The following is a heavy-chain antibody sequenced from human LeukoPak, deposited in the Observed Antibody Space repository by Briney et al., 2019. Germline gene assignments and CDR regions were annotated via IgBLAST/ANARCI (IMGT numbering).Heavy chain of an antibody. D-gene: IGHD6-6*01. V-gene: IGHV4-4*07. CDR2: IYTSGST. J-gene: IGHJ4*02. Sequence: SETLSLTCTVSGGSISSYYWSWIRQPAGQGLEWIGRIYTSGSTNYNPSLKSRVTMSVDTSKNQFSLKLSSVTAADTAVYYCAREYSSSSGGYCFDYWGQGTLVTVSS. CDR3: AREYSSSSGGYCFDY. CDR1: GGSISSYY.